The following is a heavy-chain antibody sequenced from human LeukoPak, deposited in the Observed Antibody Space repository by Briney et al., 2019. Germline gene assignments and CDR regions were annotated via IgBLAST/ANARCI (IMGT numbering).Heavy chain of an antibody. V-gene: IGHV3-9*01. J-gene: IGHJ4*02. Sequence: PGGSLRLSCAASGFTFDDYAMHWVRQAPGKGLEWVSGITWNSGNIGYVASVKGRFTISRDNAKNSLYLQMNSLRAEDTAFYYCAWGRGGIQYYFDCWGQGTLVTVSS. CDR2: ITWNSGNI. CDR3: AWGRGGIQYYFDC. D-gene: IGHD3-16*01. CDR1: GFTFDDYA.